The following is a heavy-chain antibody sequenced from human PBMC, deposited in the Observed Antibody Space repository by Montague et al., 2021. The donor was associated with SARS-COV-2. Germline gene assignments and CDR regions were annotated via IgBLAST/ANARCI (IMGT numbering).Heavy chain of an antibody. Sequence: VKPTQTLTLTCTFSGFSLSTSGMCVSWIRQPPGKALEWLALIDWDDDKYYSTSLKTRLTISKDTSKNQVVLTMTNMDPVDTATYYCARSFSIFGVVIIPAYFDYWGQGTVVTVSS. D-gene: IGHD3-3*01. CDR2: IDWDDDK. J-gene: IGHJ4*02. CDR1: GFSLSTSGMC. CDR3: ARSFSIFGVVIIPAYFDY. V-gene: IGHV2-70*01.